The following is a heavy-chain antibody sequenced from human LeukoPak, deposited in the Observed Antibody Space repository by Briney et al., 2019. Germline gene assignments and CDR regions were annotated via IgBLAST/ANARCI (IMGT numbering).Heavy chain of an antibody. D-gene: IGHD3-10*01. CDR1: GYTFTSYG. CDR3: ARGRLGSGSQYDAFDI. V-gene: IGHV1-18*01. Sequence: ASVKVSCKASGYTFTSYGISWVRQAPGQGLEWMGWIGPYNGDTSYAPNLQGRVTMTTDTSTSTAYMELSRLTSDDTAVFYCARGRLGSGSQYDAFDIWGQGTMVTVSS. CDR2: IGPYNGDT. J-gene: IGHJ3*02.